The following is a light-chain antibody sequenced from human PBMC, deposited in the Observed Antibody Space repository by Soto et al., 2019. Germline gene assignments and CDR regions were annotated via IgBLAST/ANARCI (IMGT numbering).Light chain of an antibody. V-gene: IGKV3-11*01. J-gene: IGKJ1*01. CDR1: QSVSSY. CDR2: DAS. CDR3: QQRSNWPVT. Sequence: EIVLTQSPATLSLSPGEGATLSCSASQSVSSYLDCYQQKPGQAPRLLIYDASNRATCIPARFSGSGSGTDFTLIISSLAPEDFAGYYCQQRSNWPVTFGLGTKVEV.